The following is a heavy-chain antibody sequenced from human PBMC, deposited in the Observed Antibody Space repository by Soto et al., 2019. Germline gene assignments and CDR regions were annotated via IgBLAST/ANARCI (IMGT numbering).Heavy chain of an antibody. CDR2: LSGGGGST. CDR3: ARDRSDSSRADCFDI. D-gene: IGHD6-25*01. Sequence: LRLSCAASGFTFGAFAMAWVRQRPGNGLEWVSSLSGGGGSTYYNNSVRGRFTISRDNSTSTLFLQMNNLSAEDTAVYFCARDRSDSSRADCFDIWGQGTMVTVSS. V-gene: IGHV3-23*01. CDR1: GFTFGAFA. J-gene: IGHJ3*02.